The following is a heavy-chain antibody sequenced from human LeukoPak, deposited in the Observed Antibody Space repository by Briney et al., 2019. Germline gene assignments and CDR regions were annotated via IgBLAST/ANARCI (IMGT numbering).Heavy chain of an antibody. CDR3: ARGILGVGLWFGELYQDAFDI. V-gene: IGHV1-69*13. J-gene: IGHJ3*02. CDR2: IIPILGTA. CDR1: GGTFSSYA. Sequence: SVKVSCKASGGTFSSYAISWVRQAPGQGLEWMGGIIPILGTANYAQKFQGRVTITADESTSTAYMELSSLRSEDTAVYYCARGILGVGLWFGELYQDAFDIWGQGTMVTVSS. D-gene: IGHD3-10*01.